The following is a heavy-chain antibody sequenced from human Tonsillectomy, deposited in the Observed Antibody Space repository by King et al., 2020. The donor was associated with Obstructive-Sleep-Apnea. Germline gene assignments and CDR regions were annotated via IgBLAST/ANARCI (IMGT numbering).Heavy chain of an antibody. CDR1: GFTFSSYS. J-gene: IGHJ6*02. V-gene: IGHV3-21*01. D-gene: IGHD3-10*01. CDR3: ARANEELLWFGELLYAPNRYYYYGMDV. Sequence: VQLVESGGGLVKPGGSLRLSCAASGFTFSSYSMNWVRQAPGKGLEWVSSISSSSSYIYYADSVKGRFTISRDNAKNSLYLQMNSLRAEDTAVYYCARANEELLWFGELLYAPNRYYYYGMDVWGQGTTVTVSS. CDR2: ISSSSSYI.